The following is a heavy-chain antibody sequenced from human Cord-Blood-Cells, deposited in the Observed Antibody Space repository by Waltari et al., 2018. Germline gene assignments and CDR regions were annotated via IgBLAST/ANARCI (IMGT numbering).Heavy chain of an antibody. CDR3: ARELDDDAFDI. CDR1: GFTFSSYG. V-gene: IGHV3-33*01. J-gene: IGHJ3*02. Sequence: QVQLVESGGGVVQPGRSLRLSCAASGFTFSSYGMHWVRQAPGKGLEWVAVIWYNGSNKYYADSVKGRFTISRDNSKNTLYLQMNSLRAEDMAVYYCARELDDDAFDIWGQGTMVTVSS. CDR2: IWYNGSNK. D-gene: IGHD1-1*01.